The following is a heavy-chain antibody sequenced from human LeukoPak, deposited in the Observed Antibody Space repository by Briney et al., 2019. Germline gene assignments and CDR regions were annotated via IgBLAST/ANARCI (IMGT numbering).Heavy chain of an antibody. CDR2: ISWNSGSI. V-gene: IGHV3-9*01. Sequence: GGSLRLSCAASGFTFDDYAMHWVRQAPGKGLEWVSGISWNSGSIGYADSVKGRFTISRDNAKNSLYLQMNSLRAEDTALYYCAKEGEQQLANLDFDYWGQGTLVTVSS. CDR1: GFTFDDYA. D-gene: IGHD6-13*01. J-gene: IGHJ4*02. CDR3: AKEGEQQLANLDFDY.